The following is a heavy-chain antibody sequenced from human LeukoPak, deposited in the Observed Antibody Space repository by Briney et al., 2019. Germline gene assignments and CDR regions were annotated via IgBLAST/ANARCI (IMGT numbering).Heavy chain of an antibody. J-gene: IGHJ3*02. CDR2: TYYKSKWYN. V-gene: IGHV6-1*01. D-gene: IGHD1-26*01. Sequence: SQTLSLTCAISGDSVSSNSATWNWIRQSPSRGFEWLGRTYYKSKWYNDYAVSVKSRITINSDTSKNQFSLQLSSVTPEDTAVYYCARVSSPWSPRDAFDIWGQGTVVTVSS. CDR3: ARVSSPWSPRDAFDI. CDR1: GDSVSSNSAT.